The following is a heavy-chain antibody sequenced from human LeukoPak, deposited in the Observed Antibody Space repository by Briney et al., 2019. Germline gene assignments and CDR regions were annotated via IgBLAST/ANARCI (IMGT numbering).Heavy chain of an antibody. V-gene: IGHV1-2*02. CDR2: INPNSGGT. Sequence: ASVKVSCKASGYTFTGYYMHWVRQAPGQGLEWMGWINPNSGGTNYAQKFQGRVTMTRDTSISTAYLQWSSLKASDTAMYYCARHRYYDSSGYVDYWGQGTLVTVSS. CDR1: GYTFTGYY. D-gene: IGHD3-22*01. J-gene: IGHJ4*02. CDR3: ARHRYYDSSGYVDY.